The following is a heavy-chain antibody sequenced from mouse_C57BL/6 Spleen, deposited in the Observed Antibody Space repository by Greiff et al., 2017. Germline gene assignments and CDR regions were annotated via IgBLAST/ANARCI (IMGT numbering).Heavy chain of an antibody. CDR2: ISSGSRTI. J-gene: IGHJ2*01. CDR1: GFNFSDYG. CDR3: ARGGSRFDY. D-gene: IGHD1-1*02. Sequence: EVKLMESGGGLVKPGGSLKLSCAASGFNFSDYGMHWVRQAPEKGLEWVAYISSGSRTIYYAATVKGRFTISRDNAKNTLFLQRTSLRSEDTALYYCARGGSRFDYWGQGTTLTVSS. V-gene: IGHV5-17*01.